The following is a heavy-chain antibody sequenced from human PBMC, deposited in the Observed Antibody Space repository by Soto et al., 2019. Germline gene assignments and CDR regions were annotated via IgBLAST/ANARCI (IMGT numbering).Heavy chain of an antibody. CDR2: IIPIHGTT. Sequence: QMEQSGAGVRKPGSSVKVSCKSSGGSLTSYPMAWVRQAPGQGFEWMGGIIPIHGTTEYAQTFQGRVTITADESTIRATLELTGLKSGDTAVYYGARGWVLVSGGQGTVVTVSS. D-gene: IGHD3-10*01. CDR3: ARGWVLVS. V-gene: IGHV1-69*01. CDR1: GGSLTSYP. J-gene: IGHJ4*02.